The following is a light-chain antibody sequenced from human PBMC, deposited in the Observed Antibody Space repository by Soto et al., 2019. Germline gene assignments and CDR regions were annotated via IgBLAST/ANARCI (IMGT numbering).Light chain of an antibody. CDR3: QQYGSSRT. CDR1: QSVSSNS. J-gene: IGKJ1*01. V-gene: IGKV3-20*01. CDR2: GAS. Sequence: EIVLTQSPGTLSLSPGDRATLSCRASQSVSSNSLAWYQQKPGQAPRLLIYGASSRATGIPDRFSGSGSGTDFTLTISRLEPEDFAVYYCQQYGSSRTFGQGTKVEIK.